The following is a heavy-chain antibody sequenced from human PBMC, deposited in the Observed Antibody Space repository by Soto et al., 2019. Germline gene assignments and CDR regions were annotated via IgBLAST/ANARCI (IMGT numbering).Heavy chain of an antibody. J-gene: IGHJ2*01. CDR2: ISAYNGNT. V-gene: IGHV1-18*01. CDR3: VRDRAVDWYLDL. Sequence: QVQLVQSGAEVKKPGASVKVSCKASGYTFTNFGISWVRQAPGQGLEWMGWISAYNGNTNYAQNFQGRVTMTTDTSTSTAYMEVTSLTFEDTATYYCVRDRAVDWYLDLWGRGTLVTVSS. CDR1: GYTFTNFG. D-gene: IGHD6-19*01.